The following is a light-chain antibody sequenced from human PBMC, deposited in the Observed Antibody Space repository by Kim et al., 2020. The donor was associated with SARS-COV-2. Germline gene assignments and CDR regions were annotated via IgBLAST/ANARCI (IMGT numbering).Light chain of an antibody. CDR1: QCVSSN. CDR3: QQYNNWPTWT. Sequence: SPGERATLSCRASQCVSSNLACYQQKPGQAPRLLIYGASTRATGIPARFSGSGSGTEFTLTISSLQSEDFAGYYCQQYNNWPTWTFGQGTKVDIK. CDR2: GAS. V-gene: IGKV3-15*01. J-gene: IGKJ1*01.